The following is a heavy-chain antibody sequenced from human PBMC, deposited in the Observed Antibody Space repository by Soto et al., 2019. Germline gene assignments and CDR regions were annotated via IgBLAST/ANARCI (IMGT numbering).Heavy chain of an antibody. J-gene: IGHJ5*02. Sequence: GGSLRLSCAASGFTFSSYAMSWVRQAPGKGLEWVSAISGSGGSTYYADSVKGRLTISRDNSKNTLYLQMNSLRAEDTAVYYCAKDVSKYYYGSGSSWGQGTLVTVSS. CDR1: GFTFSSYA. V-gene: IGHV3-23*01. CDR2: ISGSGGST. D-gene: IGHD3-10*01. CDR3: AKDVSKYYYGSGSS.